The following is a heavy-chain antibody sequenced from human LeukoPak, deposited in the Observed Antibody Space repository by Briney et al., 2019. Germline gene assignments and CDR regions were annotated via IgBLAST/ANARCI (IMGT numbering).Heavy chain of an antibody. Sequence: GGSLRLSCAASGFTFSSYWMSWVRQAPGKGLEWVANIKQDGSEKSYVDSVKGRFTVSRDNAKNSLYLQMNSLRAEDTAVYYCARKGIVGATKEGYYFDYWGQGTLVTVSS. D-gene: IGHD1-26*01. J-gene: IGHJ4*02. CDR3: ARKGIVGATKEGYYFDY. CDR1: GFTFSSYW. CDR2: IKQDGSEK. V-gene: IGHV3-7*01.